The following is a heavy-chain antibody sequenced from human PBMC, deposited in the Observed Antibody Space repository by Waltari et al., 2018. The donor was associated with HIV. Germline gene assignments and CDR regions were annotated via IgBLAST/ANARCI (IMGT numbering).Heavy chain of an antibody. CDR3: ASPGGVVTAIREYFDY. CDR1: GYSISSGYY. CDR2: IDHSGST. Sequence: QVQLQESGPGLVKPSETLSLTCTVSGYSISSGYYWGWIRQPPGKGLEWIGSIDHSGSTYYNPSLKSRVTISVDTSKNQFSLKLSSVTAADTAVYYCASPGGVVTAIREYFDYWGQGTLVTVSS. D-gene: IGHD2-21*02. J-gene: IGHJ4*02. V-gene: IGHV4-38-2*02.